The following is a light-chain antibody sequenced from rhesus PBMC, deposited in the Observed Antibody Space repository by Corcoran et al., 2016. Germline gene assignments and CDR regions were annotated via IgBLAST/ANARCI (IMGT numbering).Light chain of an antibody. CDR3: MQTLQTPSS. CDR2: LGS. Sequence: DIVMTQTPLSLPVTPGEPASISCRSSQSLLDSHGSTPLHWYLQKPGQSPQRLIYLGSNRASGGPERVSGSGPGTDVTLKINRVEAEDVGIYYCMQTLQTPSSFGQGTKLEIK. J-gene: IGKJ2*01. CDR1: QSLLDSHGSTP. V-gene: IGKV2-78*01.